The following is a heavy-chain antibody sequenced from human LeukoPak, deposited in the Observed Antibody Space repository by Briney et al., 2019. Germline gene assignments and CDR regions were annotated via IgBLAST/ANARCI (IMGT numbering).Heavy chain of an antibody. CDR2: ISGGGGRT. D-gene: IGHD1-26*01. J-gene: IGHJ4*02. CDR3: AKGGKWDVTPFDY. V-gene: IGHV3-23*01. CDR1: GFTFSSYA. Sequence: GGSLRLSCAASGFTFSSYAMSWVRQAPGKGLEWVSAISGGGGRTYYADSVKGRFTISRDNSKNTLYLQVNSLRAEDTAVYYCAKGGKWDVTPFDYWGQGTLVTVSS.